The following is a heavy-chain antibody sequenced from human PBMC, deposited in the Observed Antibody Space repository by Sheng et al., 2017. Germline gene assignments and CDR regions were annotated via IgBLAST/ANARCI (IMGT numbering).Heavy chain of an antibody. CDR1: GYSISSGYY. CDR3: ARTPAAFRPNWFDP. Sequence: QVQLQESGPGLVKPSETLSLTCAVSGYSISSGYYWGWIRQPPGKGLEWIGSIYHSGSTYYNPSLKSRVTISVDTSKNQFSLKLSSVTAADTAVYYCARTPAAFRPNWFDPWGQGTLVTVSS. J-gene: IGHJ5*02. CDR2: IYHSGST. D-gene: IGHD2-2*01. V-gene: IGHV4-38-2*01.